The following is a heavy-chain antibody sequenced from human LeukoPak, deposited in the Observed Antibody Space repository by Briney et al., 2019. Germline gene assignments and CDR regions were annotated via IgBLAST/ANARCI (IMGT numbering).Heavy chain of an antibody. CDR1: GFVLEDYY. D-gene: IGHD3-16*01. J-gene: IGHJ4*02. V-gene: IGHV3-43*01. Sequence: SGGSLRLSCEVSGFVLEDYYMHRVREAPGKGLECVSLISWDRDTIYYAESVKGRFTISRDNSKKSLYLQLNSLTTEDTALYYCAKGGYDNGWGSLEYWGQGTLVTVSS. CDR3: AKGGYDNGWGSLEY. CDR2: ISWDRDTI.